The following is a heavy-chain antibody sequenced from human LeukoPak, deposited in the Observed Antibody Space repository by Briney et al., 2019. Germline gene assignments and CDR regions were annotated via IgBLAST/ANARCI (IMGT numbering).Heavy chain of an antibody. J-gene: IGHJ4*02. CDR3: ARGRTGAAALDF. CDR1: GGSFSGHY. CDR2: STHSGST. V-gene: IGHV4-34*01. D-gene: IGHD2-2*01. Sequence: SETLSLTCAVYGGSFSGHYWTWVRQSPGKGLEWIGESTHSGSTNHNPSLKSRVTISVDTSKNQFSLKLTSMSAADTAVYHCARGRTGAAALDFWGPGTLVTVSS.